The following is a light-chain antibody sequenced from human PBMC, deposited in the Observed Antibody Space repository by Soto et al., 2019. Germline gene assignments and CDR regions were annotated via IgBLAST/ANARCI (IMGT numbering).Light chain of an antibody. Sequence: TMNLSPGERATLSCRASQSVSSSYLAWYQQKPGQAPRLLIYEASTRATGIPARFSASGSGTDFTLTISDVQPEDFALYYCHQRQSCSWTSGLATKVDIK. CDR3: HQRQSCSWT. V-gene: IGKV3D-7*01. J-gene: IGKJ1*01. CDR1: QSVSSSY. CDR2: EAS.